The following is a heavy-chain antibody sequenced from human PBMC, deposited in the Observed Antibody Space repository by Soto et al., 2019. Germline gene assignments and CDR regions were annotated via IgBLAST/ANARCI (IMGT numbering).Heavy chain of an antibody. V-gene: IGHV4-34*01. D-gene: IGHD2-21*02. CDR3: ARGPAYCGGDCYIG. J-gene: IGHJ4*02. Sequence: QVQLQQWGAGLLKPSETLSLTCAVYGGSFSGYYWSWIRQPPGKGLEWIGEINHSGSTNYNPSLKSRVTISVDTSKNQFSLKLSSVTAADTAVYYCARGPAYCGGDCYIGWGQGTLVTVSS. CDR2: INHSGST. CDR1: GGSFSGYY.